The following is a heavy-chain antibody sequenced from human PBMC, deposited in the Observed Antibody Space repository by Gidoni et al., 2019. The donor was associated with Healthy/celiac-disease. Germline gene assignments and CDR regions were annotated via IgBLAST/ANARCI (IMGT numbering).Heavy chain of an antibody. D-gene: IGHD3-10*01. CDR3: ARDQVGMAGSGGFDY. CDR1: GFTFSSYA. Sequence: QVQLVESGGGVVQPGRSLRLSCAASGFTFSSYAMHWVRQAPGKGLEWVAVISYDGSNKYYADSVKGRFTISRDNSKNTLYLQMNSLRAEDTAVYYCARDQVGMAGSGGFDYWGQGTLVTVSS. CDR2: ISYDGSNK. J-gene: IGHJ4*02. V-gene: IGHV3-30*04.